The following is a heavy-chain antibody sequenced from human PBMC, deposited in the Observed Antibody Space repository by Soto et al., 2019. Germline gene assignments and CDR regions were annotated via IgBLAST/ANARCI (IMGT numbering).Heavy chain of an antibody. D-gene: IGHD3-16*01. Sequence: QVRLVQSGAEVQNPGASVKLSCEASGYTFANYYVHWVRQAPGQGLQWMGKINPSGGATTYAQKFQGRVTISWDASAKSVYMDMRSLSGDDTAVYYCAKQTVELSLGGFDPWGQGTLVTVS. CDR1: GYTFANYY. CDR3: AKQTVELSLGGFDP. J-gene: IGHJ5*02. CDR2: INPSGGAT. V-gene: IGHV1-46*01.